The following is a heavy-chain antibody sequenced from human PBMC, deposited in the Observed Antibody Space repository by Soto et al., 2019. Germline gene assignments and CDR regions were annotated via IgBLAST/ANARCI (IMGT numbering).Heavy chain of an antibody. V-gene: IGHV4-4*02. CDR1: GGSISSSNW. Sequence: SETLSLTCAVSGGSISSSNWWSWVRQPPGKGLEWIGEIYHSGSTNYNPSLKSRVTISVDKSKNQFSLKLSSVTAADTAVYYCARDQRESITIFGVVTPAYYYYYGMDVWGQGTTVTVSS. J-gene: IGHJ6*02. CDR3: ARDQRESITIFGVVTPAYYYYYGMDV. D-gene: IGHD3-3*01. CDR2: IYHSGST.